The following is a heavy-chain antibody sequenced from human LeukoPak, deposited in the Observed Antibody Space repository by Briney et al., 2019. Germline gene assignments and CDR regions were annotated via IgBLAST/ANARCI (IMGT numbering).Heavy chain of an antibody. CDR2: ISSSSSYI. V-gene: IGHV3-21*01. CDR3: ARPPEEQWFSDY. D-gene: IGHD6-19*01. Sequence: GGSLRLSCAASGFTLSSYSMNWVRQAPGKGLEWVSSISSSSSYIYYADSVKGRFTISRDNAKNSLYLQINSLRAEDTAVYCCARPPEEQWFSDYWGQGTLVTVSS. J-gene: IGHJ4*02. CDR1: GFTLSSYS.